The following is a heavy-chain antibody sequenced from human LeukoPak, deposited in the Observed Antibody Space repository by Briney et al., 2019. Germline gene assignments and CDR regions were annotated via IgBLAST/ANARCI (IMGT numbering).Heavy chain of an antibody. Sequence: GESLQISCKGSGYSFTSYWIGWVRQMPGKGLEWMGIIYPGDSDTRYSPSFQGQVTISADKSSSTAYLQWSSLKASDSATYYCARLLRNIAAGVYYFDYWGQGTLVTVSS. J-gene: IGHJ4*02. V-gene: IGHV5-51*01. CDR3: ARLLRNIAAGVYYFDY. CDR2: IYPGDSDT. D-gene: IGHD6-13*01. CDR1: GYSFTSYW.